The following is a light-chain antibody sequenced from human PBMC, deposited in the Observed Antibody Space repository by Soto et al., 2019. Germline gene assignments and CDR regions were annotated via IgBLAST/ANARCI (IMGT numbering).Light chain of an antibody. CDR1: QGISTY. CDR2: AAS. J-gene: IGKJ2*01. CDR3: QQLNSYPYT. Sequence: DIQLTQSPSFLSASVGERVTITCRASQGISTYLAWYQQRPGKAPQLLIYAASTLQSGVPSRFSGSGSGTEFTLTISSLQPEDFATYYCQQLNSYPYTFGQGTKLEI. V-gene: IGKV1-9*01.